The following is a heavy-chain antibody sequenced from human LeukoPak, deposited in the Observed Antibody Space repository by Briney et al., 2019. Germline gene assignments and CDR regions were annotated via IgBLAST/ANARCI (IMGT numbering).Heavy chain of an antibody. CDR1: GLTFSGSA. CDR2: IRDKAYNYAT. CDR3: AKDIRVHYFDPRGYLFDP. D-gene: IGHD3-22*01. J-gene: IGHJ5*02. Sequence: GGSLRLSCAASGLTFSGSAMHWVRQASGKGLEWVGHIRDKAYNYATAYAASVKGRFTISRDDSKYSAYLQMNSLKAEDTAVCYCAKDIRVHYFDPRGYLFDPWGQGTLVTVSS. V-gene: IGHV3-73*01.